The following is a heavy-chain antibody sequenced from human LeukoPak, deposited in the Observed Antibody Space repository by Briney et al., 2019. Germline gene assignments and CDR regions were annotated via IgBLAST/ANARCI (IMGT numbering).Heavy chain of an antibody. V-gene: IGHV1-2*02. J-gene: IGHJ4*02. Sequence: ASVKVSCKASGYTFTGYYMHWVRQAPGQGLEWMGWINPNSGGTNYAQKFQGRVTMTRDTSISTAYMELSRLRSDDTAVYYCARELGSRITMVRGGHDYWGQGTLVTVSS. CDR2: INPNSGGT. D-gene: IGHD3-10*01. CDR1: GYTFTGYY. CDR3: ARELGSRITMVRGGHDY.